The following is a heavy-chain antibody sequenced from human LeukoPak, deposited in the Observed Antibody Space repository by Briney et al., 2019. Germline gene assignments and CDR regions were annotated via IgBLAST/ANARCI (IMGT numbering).Heavy chain of an antibody. J-gene: IGHJ4*02. CDR1: GGSISNGGYY. Sequence: SETLSLTCTVSGGSISNGGYYWSWIRQHPGKGLEWIGYIYYSGSTYYNPSLKSRVTISVDTSKNQFSLKLSSVTAADTAVYYCAVGLGEFYFDYWGQGTLVTVSS. CDR2: IYYSGST. V-gene: IGHV4-31*03. D-gene: IGHD3-16*01. CDR3: AVGLGEFYFDY.